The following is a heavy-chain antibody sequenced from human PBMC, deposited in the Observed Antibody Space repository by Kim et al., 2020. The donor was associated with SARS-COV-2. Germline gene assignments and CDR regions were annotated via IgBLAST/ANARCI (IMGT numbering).Heavy chain of an antibody. D-gene: IGHD6-19*01. CDR2: INHSGST. J-gene: IGHJ4*02. CDR1: GGSFSGYY. V-gene: IGHV4-34*01. Sequence: SETLSLTCAVYGGSFSGYYWSWIRQPPGKGLEWIGEINHSGSTNYNPSLKSRVTISVDTSKNQFSLKLSSVTAADTAVYYCASSSGWRITHDYWGQGTLVTVSS. CDR3: ASSSGWRITHDY.